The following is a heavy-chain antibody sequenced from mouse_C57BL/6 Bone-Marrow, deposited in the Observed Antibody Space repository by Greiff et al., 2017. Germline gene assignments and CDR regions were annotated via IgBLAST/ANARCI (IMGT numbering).Heavy chain of an antibody. V-gene: IGHV5-4*03. CDR1: GFTFSSYA. Sequence: EVMLVESGGGLVKPGGSLKLSCAASGFTFSSYAMSWVRQTPEKRLEWVATISDGGSYTYYPDNVKGRFTISRDNAKNNLYLQMSHLKSEDTAMYYCARSGEYGPYAMDYWGQGTSVTVSS. J-gene: IGHJ4*01. CDR2: ISDGGSYT. CDR3: ARSGEYGPYAMDY. D-gene: IGHD1-1*01.